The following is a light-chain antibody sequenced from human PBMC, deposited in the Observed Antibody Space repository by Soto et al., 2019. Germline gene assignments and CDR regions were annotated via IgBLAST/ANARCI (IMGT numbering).Light chain of an antibody. CDR1: ETIIDY. CDR3: QQSFSAPRT. J-gene: IGKJ2*01. V-gene: IGKV1-39*01. CDR2: SAS. Sequence: DIQMSQSPSSLSASVGDSVTITCRASETIIDYLNWYQQQPGEAPKLLIFSASSLHSGVPSRFRGSGSGTHFTVTISSRQPEDFAAYSCQQSFSAPRTFGQGTKLQAK.